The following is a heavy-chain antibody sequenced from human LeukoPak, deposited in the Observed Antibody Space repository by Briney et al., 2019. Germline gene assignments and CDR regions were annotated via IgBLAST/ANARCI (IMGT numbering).Heavy chain of an antibody. V-gene: IGHV1-69*04. CDR3: ARDPPDDY. Sequence: SVKVSCKASGGTFSSYAISSVRQAPGQGLEWMGRIIPILGIANYAQKLQGRVTITADKSTSTAYMELSSLRSEDTAVYYCARDPPDDYWGQGTLVSVSS. CDR1: GGTFSSYA. CDR2: IIPILGIA. J-gene: IGHJ4*02.